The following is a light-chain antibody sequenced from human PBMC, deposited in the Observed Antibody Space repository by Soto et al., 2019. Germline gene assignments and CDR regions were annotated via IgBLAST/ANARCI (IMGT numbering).Light chain of an antibody. J-gene: IGKJ1*01. V-gene: IGKV3-20*01. CDR1: QSVSSN. CDR2: GAS. Sequence: EIVLTQSPATRSVSPLGVAALCCMASQSVSSNLAWYQQKPGQAPRLLIYGASRRATGIPDRFSGSGSGTDFTLTISRLEPEDFAVFYCQQYGRSPWTFGQGTKVDI. CDR3: QQYGRSPWT.